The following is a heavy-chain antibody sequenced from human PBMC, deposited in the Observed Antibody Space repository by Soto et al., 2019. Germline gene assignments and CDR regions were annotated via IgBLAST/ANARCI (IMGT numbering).Heavy chain of an antibody. CDR1: GATFSSYA. V-gene: IGHV1-69*13. CDR3: ARNADPYYYDSSGYSSAFDI. CDR2: IIPIFGTA. Sequence: SVKVSCKASGATFSSYAISWVRQAPGQGLVWMGGIIPIFGTANYAQKFQGRVTITGDESTSTAYMELSSLRSEDTAVYYCARNADPYYYDSSGYSSAFDIWGQGTMVTVS. J-gene: IGHJ3*02. D-gene: IGHD3-22*01.